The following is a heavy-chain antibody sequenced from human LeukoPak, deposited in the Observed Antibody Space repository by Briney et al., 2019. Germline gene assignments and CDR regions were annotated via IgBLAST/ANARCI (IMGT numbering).Heavy chain of an antibody. CDR2: ISGSGDNT. CDR1: GFTFSSYA. V-gene: IGHV3-23*01. Sequence: GGSLRLSCAASGFTFSSYAMSWVRQVPGKGLEWVSVISGSGDNTYYADSVKGRFTISRDNSKNMMYLQMNSLRAEDTAVYYCAKWKYSNSGIDDYWGQGTLVTVSS. J-gene: IGHJ4*02. D-gene: IGHD6-6*01. CDR3: AKWKYSNSGIDDY.